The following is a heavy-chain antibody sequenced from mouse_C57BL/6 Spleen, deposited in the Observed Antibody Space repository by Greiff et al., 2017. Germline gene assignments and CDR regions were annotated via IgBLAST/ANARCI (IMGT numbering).Heavy chain of an antibody. D-gene: IGHD2-2*01. CDR1: GFSLSTSGMG. J-gene: IGHJ2*01. V-gene: IGHV8-12*01. CDR3: ARRDYGYDFDY. CDR2: IYWDDDK. Sequence: QVTLKVSGPGIFQSSQTLSLTCSFSGFSLSTSGMGVSWIRQPSGKGLEWLAHIYWDDDKRYNPSLKSQLTISKDTSRNQVFLKITSVDTADTATYYCARRDYGYDFDYWGQGTTLTVSS.